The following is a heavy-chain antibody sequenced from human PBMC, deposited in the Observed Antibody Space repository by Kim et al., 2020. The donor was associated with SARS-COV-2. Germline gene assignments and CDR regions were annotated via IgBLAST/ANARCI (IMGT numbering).Heavy chain of an antibody. CDR3: ASDHPSEGYPLIDY. J-gene: IGHJ4*02. D-gene: IGHD6-13*01. V-gene: IGHV3-7*03. Sequence: DSVKGRLTISRDGATNSLYLQMNSLRAEDSALYYCASDHPSEGYPLIDYWGQGTLVTVSS.